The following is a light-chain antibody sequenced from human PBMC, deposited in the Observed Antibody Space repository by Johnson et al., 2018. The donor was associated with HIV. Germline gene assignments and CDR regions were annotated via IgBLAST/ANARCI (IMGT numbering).Light chain of an antibody. V-gene: IGLV1-51*02. CDR1: SSNIGNNY. Sequence: VLTQPPSVSAAPGQKVTISCSGSSSNIGNNYVSWYQQLPGSAPKLLIYENNKRPSGIPYRFSGSRSGTSATLGITGLQTEDEADYYCGTWDSSLSAGVFGTGTKVTV. CDR3: GTWDSSLSAGV. CDR2: ENN. J-gene: IGLJ1*01.